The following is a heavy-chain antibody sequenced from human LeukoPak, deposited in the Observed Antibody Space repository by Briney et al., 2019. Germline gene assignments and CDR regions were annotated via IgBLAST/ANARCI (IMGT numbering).Heavy chain of an antibody. CDR1: GFTFSSYA. D-gene: IGHD1-26*01. CDR2: ISYNGSNK. Sequence: GGSLRLSCAASGFTFSSYAIHWVRQAPGKGLEWVAIISYNGSNKYYADSVKGRFTISRDNSKNTLYLKMNSLRAEHTAVYYCARDASPWELLPSDAFDIWGQGTMVTVSS. V-gene: IGHV3-30-3*01. CDR3: ARDASPWELLPSDAFDI. J-gene: IGHJ3*02.